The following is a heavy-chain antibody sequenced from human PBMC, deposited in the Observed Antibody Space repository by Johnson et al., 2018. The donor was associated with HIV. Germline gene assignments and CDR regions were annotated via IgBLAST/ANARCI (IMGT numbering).Heavy chain of an antibody. CDR1: GFTVSSNY. CDR3: ARDQAIFGVVLASDAFDI. J-gene: IGHJ3*02. CDR2: IYSGGSNK. Sequence: VQLVESGGALVQPGGSLRLSCAASGFTVSSNYMSWVRQAPGKGLEWVSAIYSGGSNKYYADSVKGRFTISRDNSKNTLYLQMNSLRAEDTAVYYCARDQAIFGVVLASDAFDIWGQGTMVTVSS. V-gene: IGHV3-66*02. D-gene: IGHD3-3*01.